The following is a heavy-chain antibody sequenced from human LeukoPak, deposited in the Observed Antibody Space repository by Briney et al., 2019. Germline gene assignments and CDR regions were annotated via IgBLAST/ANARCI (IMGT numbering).Heavy chain of an antibody. V-gene: IGHV3-53*01. J-gene: IGHJ4*02. D-gene: IGHD2-15*01. Sequence: GGALRLSCAASGFTVSSNYMTWVRQAPGKGLEWVSIIYSGGSTYYTDSVKGRFTIFRDNSKNTLYLQMNSLRAEDTAVYYCASGDCSGGSCYSDHWGQGTLVTVSS. CDR2: IYSGGST. CDR3: ASGDCSGGSCYSDH. CDR1: GFTVSSNY.